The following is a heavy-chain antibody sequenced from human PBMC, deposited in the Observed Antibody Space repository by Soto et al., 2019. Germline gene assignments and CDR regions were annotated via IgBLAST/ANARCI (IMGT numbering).Heavy chain of an antibody. CDR1: GFTFNSYA. CDR2: ISGSGRTT. D-gene: IGHD5-12*01. J-gene: IGHJ5*02. Sequence: SLRLSCAVSGFTFNSYAMNWVRQAPGKGLEWVSSISGSGRTTYYADAVKGRFTISRDNSKNTLFLQMNSLRSEDTAVYYCAKGVTTIVATGSWFDHWGQRTLVTVSS. CDR3: AKGVTTIVATGSWFDH. V-gene: IGHV3-23*01.